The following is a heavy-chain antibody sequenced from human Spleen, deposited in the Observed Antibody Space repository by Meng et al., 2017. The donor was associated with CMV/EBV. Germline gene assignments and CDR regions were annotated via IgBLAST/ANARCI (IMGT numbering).Heavy chain of an antibody. Sequence: ASVKVSCKASGYTFTGYYMHWVRQAPGQGLEWMGIINPSGGSTSYAQKFQGRVTMTRDTSTTTVYMELSSLRSEDTAVYYCARDVTTIFGVVITPYYFDYWGQGTLVTVSS. CDR3: ARDVTTIFGVVITPYYFDY. J-gene: IGHJ4*02. CDR1: GYTFTGYY. CDR2: INPSGGST. D-gene: IGHD3-3*01. V-gene: IGHV1-46*01.